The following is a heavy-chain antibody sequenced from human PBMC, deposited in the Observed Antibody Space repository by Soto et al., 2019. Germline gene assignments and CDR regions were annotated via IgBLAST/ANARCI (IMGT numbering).Heavy chain of an antibody. CDR3: TTDLYSYGKFYFDY. J-gene: IGHJ4*02. CDR2: IKGKTDGGTT. Sequence: PGGSLRLSCAASGFTFNNAWMIWVRQAPGKGLEWVGRIKGKTDGGTTDYAAPVKGRFTISRDDSKNTLYLQMNSLKIEDTAVYYCTTDLYSYGKFYFDYWGQGTLVTVSS. D-gene: IGHD5-18*01. V-gene: IGHV3-15*07. CDR1: GFTFNNAW.